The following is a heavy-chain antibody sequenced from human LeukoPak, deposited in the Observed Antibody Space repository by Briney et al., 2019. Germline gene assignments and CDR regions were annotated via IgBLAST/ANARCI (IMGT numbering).Heavy chain of an antibody. CDR1: GFSFRSYW. D-gene: IGHD3-22*01. V-gene: IGHV3-7*01. CDR2: TKQDDSEK. J-gene: IGHJ4*02. Sequence: GGSLRLSCLDSGFSFRSYWMSWVRQAPGKGLEWVANTKQDDSEKYYVDSVKGRFTISRDNAKNSLYLQMNSLRAEDTAVYYCARDGYYDSSGYYYDGALDYWGQGTLVTVSS. CDR3: ARDGYYDSSGYYYDGALDY.